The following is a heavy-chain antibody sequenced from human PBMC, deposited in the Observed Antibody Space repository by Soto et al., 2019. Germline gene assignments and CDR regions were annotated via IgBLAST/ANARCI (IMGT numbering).Heavy chain of an antibody. D-gene: IGHD2-2*01. Sequence: ASVKVSCKASGYTFTSYYMHWVRQALGQGLEWMGIINPSGGSTSYAQKFQGRVTMTRDTSTSTVYMELSSLRSDDTAVYYCARGRYCSSTSCYPGRWFDPWGQGTLVTVSS. CDR1: GYTFTSYY. J-gene: IGHJ5*02. CDR3: ARGRYCSSTSCYPGRWFDP. V-gene: IGHV1-46*01. CDR2: INPSGGST.